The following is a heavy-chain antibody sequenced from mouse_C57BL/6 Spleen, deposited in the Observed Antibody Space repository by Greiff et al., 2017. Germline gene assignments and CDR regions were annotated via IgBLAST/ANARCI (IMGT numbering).Heavy chain of an antibody. CDR2: ISSGGSYT. V-gene: IGHV5-6*01. CDR1: GFTFSSSG. D-gene: IGHD2-3*01. Sequence: EVQVVESGGDLVKPGGSLKLSCAASGFTFSSSGMSWVRQTPDKRLEWVATISSGGSYTYYPDSVKGRFTISRDNAKNTLYLQMSSLKSEDTAMYYCARLDGFDYWGQGTTLTVSS. J-gene: IGHJ2*01. CDR3: ARLDGFDY.